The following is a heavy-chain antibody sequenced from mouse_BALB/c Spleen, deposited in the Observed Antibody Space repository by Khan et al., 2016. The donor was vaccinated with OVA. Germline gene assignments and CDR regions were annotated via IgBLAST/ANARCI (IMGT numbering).Heavy chain of an antibody. Sequence: EVVLVESGGGLVKPGGSLKLSCAASGFSFSSYVMSWVRQTLEKRLAWVASISSGGTPYYSDSVKGLFTYSSDNAMNILILQMSSMRSEDTAIYFCAREAYRYDEYYFDYWGQGTTLTVSS. J-gene: IGHJ2*01. V-gene: IGHV5-6-5*01. CDR1: GFSFSSYV. CDR3: AREAYRYDEYYFDY. CDR2: ISSGGTP. D-gene: IGHD2-14*01.